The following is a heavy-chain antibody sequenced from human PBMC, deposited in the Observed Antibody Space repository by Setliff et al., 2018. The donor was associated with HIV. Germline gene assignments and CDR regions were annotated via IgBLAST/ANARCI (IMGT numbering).Heavy chain of an antibody. CDR3: AQGAIRDSGSHITTR. CDR1: GYTFTGYY. Sequence: GASVKVSCKASGYTFTGYYMHWVRQAPGQGLEWMGWINPNSGGTTYAQKFQGRVTMTRDTSISTAYMEVSRLRSDDTAVYYCAQGAIRDSGSHITTRWGQGTLVTVSS. V-gene: IGHV1-2*02. J-gene: IGHJ4*02. CDR2: INPNSGGT. D-gene: IGHD3-10*01.